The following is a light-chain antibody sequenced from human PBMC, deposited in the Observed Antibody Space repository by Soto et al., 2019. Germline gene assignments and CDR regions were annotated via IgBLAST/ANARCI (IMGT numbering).Light chain of an antibody. J-gene: IGKJ1*01. CDR3: QQYNNWPRT. Sequence: EIVLTQSPGTLSVSPGDRVTLSCRASQSVSSDLAWYHQKPGQAPRLLIYGASTRATGIPARFSGSGSETEFTLTINSLQSEDFAVYYCQQYNNWPRTFGQGTKVDIK. CDR2: GAS. CDR1: QSVSSD. V-gene: IGKV3-15*01.